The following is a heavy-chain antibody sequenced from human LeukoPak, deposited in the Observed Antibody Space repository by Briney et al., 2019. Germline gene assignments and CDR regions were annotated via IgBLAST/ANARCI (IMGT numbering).Heavy chain of an antibody. Sequence: PGGSLRLSCAASGFTFDDYAMHWVRQAPGKGLEWVSGISWNSGSVGYADSVRGRFTISRDNPKNSLYLQMNSLRPEDTALYYCAKGDSTWGQGTLVTVSS. J-gene: IGHJ4*02. CDR3: AKGDST. V-gene: IGHV3-9*01. CDR1: GFTFDDYA. D-gene: IGHD3-16*01. CDR2: ISWNSGSV.